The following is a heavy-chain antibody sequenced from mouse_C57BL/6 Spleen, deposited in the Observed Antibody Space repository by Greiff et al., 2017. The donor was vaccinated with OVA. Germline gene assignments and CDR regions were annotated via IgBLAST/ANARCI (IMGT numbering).Heavy chain of an antibody. Sequence: VHLVESDAELVKPGASVKISCKVSGYTFTDHTIHWMKQRPEQGLEWIGYIYPRDGSTKYNEKFKGKATLTADKSSSTAYMQLNSLTSEDSAVYFCARSLYYYGSRGYAMDYWGQGTSVTVSS. D-gene: IGHD1-1*01. CDR3: ARSLYYYGSRGYAMDY. V-gene: IGHV1-78*01. CDR1: GYTFTDHT. J-gene: IGHJ4*01. CDR2: IYPRDGST.